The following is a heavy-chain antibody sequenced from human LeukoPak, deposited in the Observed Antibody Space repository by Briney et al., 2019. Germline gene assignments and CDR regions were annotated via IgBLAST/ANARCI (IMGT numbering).Heavy chain of an antibody. CDR3: ARGWQQLAYFDY. Sequence: SETLSLTCTVSGGSISSYYRSWIRQPPGKGLEWIGYIYYSGSTNYNPSLKSRVTISVDTSKNQFSLKLSSVTAADTAVYYCARGWQQLAYFDYWGQGTLATVSS. CDR1: GGSISSYY. D-gene: IGHD6-13*01. J-gene: IGHJ4*02. CDR2: IYYSGST. V-gene: IGHV4-59*01.